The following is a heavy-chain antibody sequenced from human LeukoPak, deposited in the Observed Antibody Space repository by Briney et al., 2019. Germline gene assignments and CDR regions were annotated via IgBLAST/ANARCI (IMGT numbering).Heavy chain of an antibody. V-gene: IGHV1-2*02. CDR2: INPNSGGT. CDR1: GYTFTDYY. CDR3: ARNYCSSTSCYKEFDY. D-gene: IGHD2-2*02. J-gene: IGHJ4*02. Sequence: ASVKVSCKASGYTFTDYYFHWVRQAPGQGLEWMGWINPNSGGTNYAQKFQGRVTMTRDTSISTAYMELSRLRSDDTAVYYCARNYCSSTSCYKEFDYWGQGTLVTVSS.